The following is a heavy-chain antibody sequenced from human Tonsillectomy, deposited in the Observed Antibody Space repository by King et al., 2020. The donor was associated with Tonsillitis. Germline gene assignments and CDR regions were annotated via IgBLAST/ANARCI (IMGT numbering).Heavy chain of an antibody. V-gene: IGHV2-5*01. Sequence: ITLKESGPTLVKPTQTLTLTCTFSGFSLSTSGVGVGWIRQPPGKALEWLALIYWNDDKRYSPSLKSRLTITKDTSKNQVVLTMTNMDPVDTATYYCAHRRGSWSYPNNYYYYGMDVWGQGTTVTVSS. CDR1: GFSLSTSGVG. CDR3: AHRRGSWSYPNNYYYYGMDV. D-gene: IGHD3-10*01. CDR2: IYWNDDK. J-gene: IGHJ6*02.